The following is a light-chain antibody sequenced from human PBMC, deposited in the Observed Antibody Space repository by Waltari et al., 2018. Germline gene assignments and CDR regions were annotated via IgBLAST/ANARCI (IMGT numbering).Light chain of an antibody. J-gene: IGLJ2*01. CDR3: SSYRSSNTVV. V-gene: IGLV2-14*03. CDR1: SSDVGGYTP. Sequence: QSALTQPASVSGSPGQSITISCTGTSSDVGGYTPVSWYQQHPGKAPKLMIYDVSDRPSGVSNRFSGSKSGNTASLTISGLQAEDEADYFCSSYRSSNTVVFGGGTKLTVL. CDR2: DVS.